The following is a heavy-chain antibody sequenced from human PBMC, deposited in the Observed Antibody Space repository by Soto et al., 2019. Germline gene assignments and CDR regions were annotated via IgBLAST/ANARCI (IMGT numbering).Heavy chain of an antibody. CDR3: ARVGGIVVVGPWFDP. Sequence: ASVKVSCKASGYTFTDYGISWVRQAPGQGLEWIGWISAYNGNTNNAQKLQDRVTMTTDSSTSTAYMELRSLRSDDTAVYYCARVGGIVVVGPWFDPWGQGTLVTVSS. J-gene: IGHJ5*02. D-gene: IGHD2-2*01. CDR2: ISAYNGNT. CDR1: GYTFTDYG. V-gene: IGHV1-18*04.